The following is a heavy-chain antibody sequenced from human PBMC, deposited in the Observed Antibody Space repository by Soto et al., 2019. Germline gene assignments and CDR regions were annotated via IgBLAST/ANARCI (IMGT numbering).Heavy chain of an antibody. CDR3: AAESLYYYDSSGYYRFDY. D-gene: IGHD3-22*01. CDR1: GFTFTSSA. J-gene: IGHJ4*02. V-gene: IGHV1-58*01. CDR2: IVVGSGNT. Sequence: GASVKVSCKASGFTFTSSAVQWVRQARGQRLEWIGWIVVGSGNTNYAQKFQERVTITRDMSTSTAYMELSSLRSEDTAVYYCAAESLYYYDSSGYYRFDYWGQGTLVTVSS.